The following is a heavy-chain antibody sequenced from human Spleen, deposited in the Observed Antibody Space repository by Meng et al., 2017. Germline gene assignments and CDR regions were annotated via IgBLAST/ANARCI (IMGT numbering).Heavy chain of an antibody. CDR1: GGSVSSESQY. J-gene: IGHJ4*02. D-gene: IGHD2-2*01. V-gene: IGHV4-61*01. CDR3: ARSTAGLFDY. CDR2: IYYSGST. Sequence: SETLSLTCTVSGGSVSSESQYWNWIRQPPGKGLEWIGYIYYSGSTNYNPSLKSRVTSTLDTSKNQFSLKLSSVTAADAAVYYCARSTAGLFDYWGQGTLVTISS.